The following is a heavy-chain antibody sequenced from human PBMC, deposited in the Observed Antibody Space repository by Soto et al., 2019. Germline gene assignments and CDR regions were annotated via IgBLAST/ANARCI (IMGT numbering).Heavy chain of an antibody. D-gene: IGHD1-7*01. CDR2: SRDKAQGYST. CDR3: AKEILAEPTWNYIIDY. Sequence: GSLRLSCAGSGFTLSDHYIDWVRQAPGKGLEWVGRSRDKAQGYSTAYAASVRGRFTTSRDESKNSVYLQMNSLRAEDTAVSYCAKEILAEPTWNYIIDYWGQGTLVTVSS. V-gene: IGHV3-72*01. CDR1: GFTLSDHY. J-gene: IGHJ4*02.